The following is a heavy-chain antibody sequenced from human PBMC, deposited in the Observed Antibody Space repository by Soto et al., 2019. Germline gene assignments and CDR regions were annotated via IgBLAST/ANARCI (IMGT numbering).Heavy chain of an antibody. CDR3: GRDEAVGATDY. Sequence: EVQLVESGGGLVQPGGSLRLSCAASGFTVSSNYMSWVRQAPGKGLEWVAVIYSGGSTYYADSMKGRFIISRDNSENTLFLQMNSLRAEDTAVYYCGRDEAVGATDYWGQGTLVTVS. V-gene: IGHV3-66*01. D-gene: IGHD1-26*01. J-gene: IGHJ4*02. CDR1: GFTVSSNY. CDR2: IYSGGST.